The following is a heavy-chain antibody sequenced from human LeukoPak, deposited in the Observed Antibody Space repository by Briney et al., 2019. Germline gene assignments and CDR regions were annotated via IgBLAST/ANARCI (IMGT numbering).Heavy chain of an antibody. J-gene: IGHJ6*03. D-gene: IGHD1-26*01. CDR2: INYSGST. V-gene: IGHV4-34*01. CDR3: ASGAYSYYYMDV. CDR1: SESFSGYF. Sequence: PSETLSLTCAIYSESFSGYFWSWIRQPPGKGLEWIGEINYSGSTNYNPSLKSRVTISVDTSKNQFSLKLISVTAADSAVYYCASGAYSYYYMDVWGKGTTVTISS.